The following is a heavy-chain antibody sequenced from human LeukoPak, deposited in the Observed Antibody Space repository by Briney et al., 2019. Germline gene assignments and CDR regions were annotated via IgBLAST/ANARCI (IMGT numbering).Heavy chain of an antibody. Sequence: SETLSLTCIVSGGSISSSSYYWDWIRQPPGKGLEWIGSIYYSGGTNYNPSLKSRVTISVDTSKNQFSLKLSSVTAADTAVYYCARAAATSKRYYFDYWGQGTLVTVSS. CDR3: ARAAATSKRYYFDY. D-gene: IGHD6-25*01. J-gene: IGHJ4*02. V-gene: IGHV4-39*07. CDR2: IYYSGGT. CDR1: GGSISSSSYY.